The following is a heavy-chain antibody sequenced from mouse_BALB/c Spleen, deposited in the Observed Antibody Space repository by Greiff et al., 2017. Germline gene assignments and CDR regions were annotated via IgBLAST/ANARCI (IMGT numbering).Heavy chain of an antibody. J-gene: IGHJ4*01. Sequence: EVQLVESGPGLVKPSQSLSLTCTVTGYSITSDYAWNWIRQFPGNKLEWMGYISYSGSTSYNPSLKSRISITRDTSKNQFFLQLNSVTTEDTATYYCAREEYAMDYWGQGTSVTVSS. CDR3: AREEYAMDY. V-gene: IGHV3-2*02. CDR1: GYSITSDYA. CDR2: ISYSGST.